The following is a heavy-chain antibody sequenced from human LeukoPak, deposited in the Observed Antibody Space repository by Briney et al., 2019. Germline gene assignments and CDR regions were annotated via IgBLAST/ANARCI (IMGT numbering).Heavy chain of an antibody. Sequence: PSETPSLTCAVYGGSFSGYYWSWIRQPPGKGLEWIGEINHSGSTNYNPSLKSRVTISVDTSKNQFSLELSSVTAAGTAVYYCAREYSSGWYDYWGQGTLVTVSS. CDR1: GGSFSGYY. CDR2: INHSGST. V-gene: IGHV4-34*01. CDR3: AREYSSGWYDY. D-gene: IGHD6-19*01. J-gene: IGHJ4*02.